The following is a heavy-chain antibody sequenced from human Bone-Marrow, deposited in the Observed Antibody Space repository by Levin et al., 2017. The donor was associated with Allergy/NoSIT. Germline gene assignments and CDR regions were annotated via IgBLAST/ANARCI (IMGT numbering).Heavy chain of an antibody. CDR1: GFTFSSYA. J-gene: IGHJ4*02. CDR2: ISGSGGHP. Sequence: QTGGSLRLSCAASGFTFSSYAMSWVRQAPGKGLEWVSGISGSGGHPYYADSVRGRFSISRDNSKNTLYLQMDSLRAEDTAIYYCARYYYDSGGYFVAPNLDYWGQGTLVTVSS. V-gene: IGHV3-23*01. D-gene: IGHD3-22*01. CDR3: ARYYYDSGGYFVAPNLDY.